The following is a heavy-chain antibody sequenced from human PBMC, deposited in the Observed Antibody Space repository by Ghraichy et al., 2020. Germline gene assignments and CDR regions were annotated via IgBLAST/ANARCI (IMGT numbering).Heavy chain of an antibody. CDR1: GVSFSGYY. CDR2: INHSGST. D-gene: IGHD2-2*01. V-gene: IGHV4-34*01. CDR3: ARGLVPIDY. J-gene: IGHJ4*02. Sequence: SQTLSLTCAVYGVSFSGYYWSWIRQPPGKGLEWIGEINHSGSTNYNPSLKSRVTISVDTSKNQFSLKLSSVTAADTAVYYCARGLVPIDYWGQGTLVTVSS.